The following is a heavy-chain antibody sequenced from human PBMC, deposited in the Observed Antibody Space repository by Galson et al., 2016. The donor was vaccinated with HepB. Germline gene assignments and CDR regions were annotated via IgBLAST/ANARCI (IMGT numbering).Heavy chain of an antibody. V-gene: IGHV3-33*01. J-gene: IGHJ3*02. CDR2: IWYDGSNE. D-gene: IGHD5/OR15-5a*01. CDR3: VRDMSTGEIDDGFDI. Sequence: SLRLSCAASGFPFGSYGMHWVRQAPGKGLEWVAIIWYDGSNENYADSVKGRFSISRDNSKKTLSLQMNGLRAEDTAVYYCVRDMSTGEIDDGFDIWGQGTMVTVSS. CDR1: GFPFGSYG.